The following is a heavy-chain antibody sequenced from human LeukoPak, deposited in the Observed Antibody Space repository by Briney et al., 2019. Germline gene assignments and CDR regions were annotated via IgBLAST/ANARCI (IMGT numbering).Heavy chain of an antibody. CDR1: GFTFSNAW. CDR2: IKSKTDGGAT. D-gene: IGHD3-3*01. V-gene: IGHV3-15*01. Sequence: GGSLRLSCAASGFTFSNAWMSWVRQAPGKGLEWVGRIKSKTDGGATDYAAPVKGRFTISRYDSKNTLYLQMNSLKTEDTAVYYCTTEVLYHFWSAYRYFDYWGQGTLVTVSS. J-gene: IGHJ4*02. CDR3: TTEVLYHFWSAYRYFDY.